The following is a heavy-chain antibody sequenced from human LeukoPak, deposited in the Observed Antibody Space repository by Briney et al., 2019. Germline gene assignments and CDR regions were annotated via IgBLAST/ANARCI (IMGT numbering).Heavy chain of an antibody. CDR2: INHSGST. Sequence: PSETLSLTCAVYGGSFSGYYWSWIRQPPGKGLEWIGEINHSGSTNYNPSLKSRVTISVDTSKNQFSLKLSSVTAADTAVYYCARDSSGYYQYGMDVWGQGTTVTVS. CDR3: ARDSSGYYQYGMDV. V-gene: IGHV4-34*01. J-gene: IGHJ6*02. CDR1: GGSFSGYY. D-gene: IGHD3-22*01.